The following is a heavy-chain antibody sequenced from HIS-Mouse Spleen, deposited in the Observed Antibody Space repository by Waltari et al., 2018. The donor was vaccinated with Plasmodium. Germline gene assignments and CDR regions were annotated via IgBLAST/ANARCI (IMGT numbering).Heavy chain of an antibody. CDR2: IYHSGST. CDR1: GYSISSGYY. J-gene: IGHJ2*01. D-gene: IGHD2-15*01. V-gene: IGHV4-38-2*02. Sequence: QVQLQESGPALVKPSETLSLTCTVSGYSISSGYYWVWIRQPPGKGLACIGSIYHSGSTYYNPSLKRRVTISVDTSKNQFSLKLSSVTAADTAVYYCARSLGIASSYWYFDLWGRGTLVTVSS. CDR3: ARSLGIASSYWYFDL.